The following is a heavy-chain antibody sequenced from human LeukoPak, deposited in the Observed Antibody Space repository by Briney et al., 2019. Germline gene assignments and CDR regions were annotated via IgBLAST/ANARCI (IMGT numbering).Heavy chain of an antibody. V-gene: IGHV3-30*02. CDR1: GFTFSSYE. Sequence: GGSLRLSCAASGFTFSSYEMSWVRQAPGKGLEWVAFIRYDGSNKYYADSVKGRFIISRDNSKNTLLLQMDSLSAEDTAVYYCAKDSLAYCGGDCYSAAPLDYWGQGTLVTVSS. CDR2: IRYDGSNK. J-gene: IGHJ4*02. CDR3: AKDSLAYCGGDCYSAAPLDY. D-gene: IGHD2-21*02.